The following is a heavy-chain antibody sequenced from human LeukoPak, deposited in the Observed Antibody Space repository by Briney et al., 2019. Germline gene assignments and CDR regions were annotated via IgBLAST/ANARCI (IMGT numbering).Heavy chain of an antibody. CDR2: IKKDGSEK. Sequence: GGSLRLSCEASGFTFSSYWMTWVRQAPGKGLEWVANIKKDGSEKYYVDSVKGRFTISRDNAKNSLYLQMNSLRADDTAVYYCARGAYCGGDCSKLYYFDYWGQGTLVTVSS. D-gene: IGHD2-21*02. CDR3: ARGAYCGGDCSKLYYFDY. V-gene: IGHV3-7*04. J-gene: IGHJ4*02. CDR1: GFTFSSYW.